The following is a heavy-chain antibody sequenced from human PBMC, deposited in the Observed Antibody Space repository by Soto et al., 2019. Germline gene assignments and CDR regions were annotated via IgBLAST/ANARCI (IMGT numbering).Heavy chain of an antibody. CDR3: ARGRRPTTVTIIVSGGAAAEYFQH. V-gene: IGHV1-2*04. CDR2: INPNSGGT. Sequence: ASVKVSCKASGYTFTGYYMHWVRQAPGQGLEWMGWINPNSGGTNYAQKFQGWVTMTRDTSISTAYMELSRLRSDDTAVYYCARGRRPTTVTIIVSGGAAAEYFQHWGQGTLVTVSS. D-gene: IGHD4-17*01. CDR1: GYTFTGYY. J-gene: IGHJ1*01.